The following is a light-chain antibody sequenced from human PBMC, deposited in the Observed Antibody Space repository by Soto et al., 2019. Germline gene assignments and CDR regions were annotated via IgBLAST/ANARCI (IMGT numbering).Light chain of an antibody. J-gene: IGLJ7*01. V-gene: IGLV2-23*01. CDR3: CSYAGSSTLAV. CDR2: EGS. Sequence: QSALTQPASVSGSPGPSITISCTGTSSDVGSYNLVSWYQQHPGKAPKLMIYEGSKRPSGVSNRFSGSKSGNTAYLTISGLQAEDEADYYCCSYAGSSTLAVFGGGTQLAVL. CDR1: SSDVGSYNL.